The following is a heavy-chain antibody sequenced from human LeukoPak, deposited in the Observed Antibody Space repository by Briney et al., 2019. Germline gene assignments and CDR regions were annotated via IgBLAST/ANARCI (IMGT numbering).Heavy chain of an antibody. J-gene: IGHJ3*02. CDR2: IYYSGST. D-gene: IGHD3-22*01. CDR1: GGSISSGGYY. Sequence: SETLSLTCTVSGGSISSGGYYWSWIRQHPGTGLEWIGYIYYSGSTYYNPSLKSRVTISVDTSKNQFSLKLSSVTAADTAVYYCARDYYDSSGYTNAFDIWGQGTMVTVSS. CDR3: ARDYYDSSGYTNAFDI. V-gene: IGHV4-31*03.